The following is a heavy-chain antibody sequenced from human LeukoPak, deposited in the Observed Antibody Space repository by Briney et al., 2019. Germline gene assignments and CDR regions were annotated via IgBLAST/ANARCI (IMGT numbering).Heavy chain of an antibody. CDR3: AKDSYSSSWMYYYYMDV. D-gene: IGHD6-13*01. Sequence: GGSLRLSCAASGFTFSSYAMSWVRQAPGKGLEWVSAISGSGGSTYYADSVKGRFTISRDNSKNTLYLQMNSLRAEDTAVYYCAKDSYSSSWMYYYYMDVWAKGPRSPSP. CDR2: ISGSGGST. V-gene: IGHV3-23*01. CDR1: GFTFSSYA. J-gene: IGHJ6*03.